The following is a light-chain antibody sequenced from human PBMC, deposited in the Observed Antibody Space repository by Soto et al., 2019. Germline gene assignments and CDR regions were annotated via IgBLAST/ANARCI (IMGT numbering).Light chain of an antibody. Sequence: VLTQSPGTLSVSPGERVTVTCGASQSVTGNYLAWYQQKPGQAPRLLIYGASYRATGSPDRFSGSGSGRYFSLTTSRLEPEDFAVYCCQQYGSTPPTFGQGTKVEMK. CDR2: GAS. J-gene: IGKJ1*01. CDR3: QQYGSTPPT. CDR1: QSVTGNY. V-gene: IGKV3-20*01.